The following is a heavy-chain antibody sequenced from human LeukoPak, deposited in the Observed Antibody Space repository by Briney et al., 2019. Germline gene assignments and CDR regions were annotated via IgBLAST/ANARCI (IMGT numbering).Heavy chain of an antibody. Sequence: SGPTLVKPTQTLTLTCTFSGFSLSTSGVGVGWIRQPPGKALEWLALIYWDDDKRYSPSLKSRLTITKDTSKNQVVLTMTNMDPVDTATYYCAHRHGNCYDSSGYYNWFDPWGQGTLVTVSS. CDR2: IYWDDDK. V-gene: IGHV2-5*02. D-gene: IGHD3-22*01. J-gene: IGHJ5*02. CDR1: GFSLSTSGVG. CDR3: AHRHGNCYDSSGYYNWFDP.